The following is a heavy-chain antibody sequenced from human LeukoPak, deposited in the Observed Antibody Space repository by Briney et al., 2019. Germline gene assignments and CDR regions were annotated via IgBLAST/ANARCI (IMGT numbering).Heavy chain of an antibody. CDR2: INCNGGGT. CDR1: GYTFTGYY. V-gene: IGHV1-2*06. D-gene: IGHD2-21*01. J-gene: IGHJ5*02. Sequence: ASVKVSCKASGYTFTGYYIHWVRQAPGQGLEWMGRINCNGGGTSYAQKFQGRVTMTRDTSISTAYMELDRLTSDDTAVYYCARDYGPYPGCSWFDPWGQGALVTVSS. CDR3: ARDYGPYPGCSWFDP.